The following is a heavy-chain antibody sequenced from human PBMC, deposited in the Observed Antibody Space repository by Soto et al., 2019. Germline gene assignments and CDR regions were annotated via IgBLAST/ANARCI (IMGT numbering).Heavy chain of an antibody. J-gene: IGHJ4*02. CDR1: GFTFSSYG. Sequence: QVQVVESGGGVVQPGRSLRLSCAASGFTFSSYGMHWVRQAPGKGLAWVAGISDDGSKIYYADSVKGRFTVSRDNSKNTMYLHMNSLRDEDTALYYCAKVPWNLAHSHYFDPWGQGTLVTVSS. V-gene: IGHV3-30*18. CDR2: ISDDGSKI. CDR3: AKVPWNLAHSHYFDP. D-gene: IGHD1-1*01.